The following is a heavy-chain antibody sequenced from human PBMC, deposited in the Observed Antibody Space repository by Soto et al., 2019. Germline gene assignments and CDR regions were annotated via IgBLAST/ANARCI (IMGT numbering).Heavy chain of an antibody. CDR1: GSSISSGDYY. CDR2: IYYSGST. D-gene: IGHD3-22*01. V-gene: IGHV4-30-4*01. Sequence: SETLSLTCTVSGSSISSGDYYWSWIRQPPGKGLEWIGYIYYSGSTYYNPSLKSRVTISVDTSKNQFSLKLTSVTAADTAVYYCAIGEILYDGSGYQSFYFDYWGQGSLVTVSS. CDR3: AIGEILYDGSGYQSFYFDY. J-gene: IGHJ4*02.